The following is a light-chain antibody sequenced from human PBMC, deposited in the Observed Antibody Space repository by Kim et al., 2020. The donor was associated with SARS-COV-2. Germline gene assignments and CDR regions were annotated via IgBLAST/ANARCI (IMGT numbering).Light chain of an antibody. Sequence: QSALTQPASVSGSPGQSITISCAGTSSDVGGYDYVSWYQQHPGKVPKLMIYDVTNRPSGVSNRFSGSKSGNTASLTISGLQAEDEADYYCSSYTSSSRRVFGGGTQLTVL. CDR1: SSDVGGYDY. CDR2: DVT. V-gene: IGLV2-14*03. J-gene: IGLJ7*01. CDR3: SSYTSSSRRV.